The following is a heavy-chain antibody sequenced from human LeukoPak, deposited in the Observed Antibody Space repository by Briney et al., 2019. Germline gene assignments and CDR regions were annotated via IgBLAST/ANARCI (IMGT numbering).Heavy chain of an antibody. D-gene: IGHD3-9*01. CDR2: IYYSGST. J-gene: IGHJ4*02. CDR3: AREGSVSRYFDWLSWEPDFDY. CDR1: GGSISSSSHY. Sequence: PSETLSLTCTVSGGSISSSSHYWGWIRQPPGKGLEWIGTIYYSGSTYYNPSLKSRVTISVDTSKNQFSLKLSSVTAADTAVYYCAREGSVSRYFDWLSWEPDFDYWGQGTLVTVSS. V-gene: IGHV4-39*07.